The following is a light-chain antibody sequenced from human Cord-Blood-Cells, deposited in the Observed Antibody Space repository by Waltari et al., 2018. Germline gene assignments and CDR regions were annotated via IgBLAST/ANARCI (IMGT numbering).Light chain of an antibody. V-gene: IGLV2-11*01. CDR3: CSYAGSYTWV. CDR2: DVS. J-gene: IGLJ3*02. CDR1: SSDVGGYNY. Sequence: QSALTQPRSVSGSPGQSVPISCTGTSSDVGGYNYVSWYQQPPGKAPKLMIYDVSKRRSGVPDRFSGSKSGNTASLTISGFQAEDEADYYCCSYAGSYTWVFGGGTKLTVL.